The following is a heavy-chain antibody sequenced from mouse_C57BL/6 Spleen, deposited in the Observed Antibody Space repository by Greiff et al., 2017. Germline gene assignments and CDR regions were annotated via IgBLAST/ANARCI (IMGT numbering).Heavy chain of an antibody. D-gene: IGHD1-1*02. CDR2: IDPSDSET. J-gene: IGHJ1*03. Sequence: QVQLQQPGAELVRPGSSVKLSCKASGYTFTSYWMHWVKQRPIQGLEWIGNIDPSDSETHYNQKFKDKATLTVDKSSSTAYMQLSSLTSEDSAVYYCARPPRGGEYFDVWGTGTTVTVSS. V-gene: IGHV1-52*01. CDR3: ARPPRGGEYFDV. CDR1: GYTFTSYW.